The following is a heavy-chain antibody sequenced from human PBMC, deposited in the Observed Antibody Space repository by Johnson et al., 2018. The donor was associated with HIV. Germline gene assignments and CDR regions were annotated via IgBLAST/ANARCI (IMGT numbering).Heavy chain of an antibody. CDR2: IWYDGSNK. V-gene: IGHV3-33*03. CDR1: GFTFSSYV. J-gene: IGHJ3*02. CDR3: AKARVRYSSDVDALDI. Sequence: QVQLVESGGGVVQPGRSLRLSCAASGFTFSSYVMHWVRQAPGKGLEGVAVIWYDGSNKYYADSVKGRFTISRDNAKNSLHLQMNSLRAEDTAFYYCAKARVRYSSDVDALDIWGQGTMVTVSS. D-gene: IGHD6-19*01.